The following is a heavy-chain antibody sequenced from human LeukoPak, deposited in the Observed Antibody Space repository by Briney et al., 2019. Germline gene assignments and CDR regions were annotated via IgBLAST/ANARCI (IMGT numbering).Heavy chain of an antibody. D-gene: IGHD1-26*01. Sequence: GGSLRLSCAASGFTFSSYSMNWVRQAPGKGLEWVSSISSSSSYIYYADSVKGRFTISRDNAKNSLYLQMNSLRAEDTAVYYCARDYHVGATLTRVYYFDYWGQGTLVTVFS. V-gene: IGHV3-21*01. CDR2: ISSSSSYI. CDR3: ARDYHVGATLTRVYYFDY. J-gene: IGHJ4*02. CDR1: GFTFSSYS.